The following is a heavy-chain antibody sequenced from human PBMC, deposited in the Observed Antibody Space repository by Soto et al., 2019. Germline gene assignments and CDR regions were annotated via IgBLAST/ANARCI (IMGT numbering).Heavy chain of an antibody. V-gene: IGHV3-23*01. CDR1: GFTFSSHV. D-gene: IGHD2-15*01. CDR2: ISGTGGT. J-gene: IGHJ4*02. CDR3: AKDRRGAYCSGGICYSPDY. Sequence: EAQLWESGGGLVQPGGSLRLSYAVSGFTFSSHVMSWVRQAPGKGPEWVSAISGTGGTYYADSVKGRFTISRDNSKNALYLQMNNLRDEDTAVYYCAKDRRGAYCSGGICYSPDYWGQGTLVIVSS.